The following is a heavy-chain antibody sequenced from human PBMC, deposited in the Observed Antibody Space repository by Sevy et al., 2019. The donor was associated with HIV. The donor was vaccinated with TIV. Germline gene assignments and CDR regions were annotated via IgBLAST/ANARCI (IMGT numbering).Heavy chain of an antibody. CDR3: AKDLGYDILTGSPRPFDY. D-gene: IGHD3-9*01. Sequence: GGSLRLSCAASGFTFSSYAMSWVRQAPGKGLEWVSAISGSGGSTYYADSVKGRFTISRDNSKNTLYLQMNSLRAEDTAVYYCAKDLGYDILTGSPRPFDYWGQGTLVTVSS. J-gene: IGHJ4*02. V-gene: IGHV3-23*01. CDR2: ISGSGGST. CDR1: GFTFSSYA.